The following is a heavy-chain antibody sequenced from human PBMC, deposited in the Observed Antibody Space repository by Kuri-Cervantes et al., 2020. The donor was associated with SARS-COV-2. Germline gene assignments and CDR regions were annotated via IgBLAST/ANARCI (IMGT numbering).Heavy chain of an antibody. CDR2: TRNKANSYTT. V-gene: IGHV3-72*01. J-gene: IGHJ6*02. D-gene: IGHD4-17*01. CDR1: GFTFSDHY. CDR3: AREGGDYGDSYYYGMDV. Sequence: GGSLRLSCAASGFTFSDHYMDWVRQAPGKGLEWVGRTRNKANSYTTEYAASVKGRFTISRDDSKNSLYLQMNILRAEDKAVYYCAREGGDYGDSYYYGMDVWGQGTTVTVSS.